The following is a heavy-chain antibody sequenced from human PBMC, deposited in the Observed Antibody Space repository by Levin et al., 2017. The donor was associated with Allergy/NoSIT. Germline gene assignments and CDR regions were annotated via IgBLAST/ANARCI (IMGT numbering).Heavy chain of an antibody. V-gene: IGHV4-34*01. J-gene: IGHJ4*02. D-gene: IGHD3-10*01. CDR3: ARASMVRGVPPRY. Sequence: SETLSLTCAVYGGSFSGYYWSWIRQPPGKGLEWIGEINHSGSTNYNPSLKSRVTISVDTSKNQFSLKLSSVTAADTAVYYCARASMVRGVPPRYWGQGTLVTVSS. CDR2: INHSGST. CDR1: GGSFSGYY.